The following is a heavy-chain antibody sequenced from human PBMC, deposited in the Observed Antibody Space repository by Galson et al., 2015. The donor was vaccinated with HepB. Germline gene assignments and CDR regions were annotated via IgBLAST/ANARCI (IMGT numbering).Heavy chain of an antibody. CDR1: GYTFTSYG. Sequence: SVKVSCKASGYTFTSYGISWVRQAPGQGLEWMGWISAYNGNTNYAQKLQGRVTMTTDTSTSTAYMELRSLRSEDTAVYYCARTAAAAPTAYYYGMDVWGQGTTVTVSS. V-gene: IGHV1-18*01. D-gene: IGHD6-13*01. J-gene: IGHJ6*02. CDR2: ISAYNGNT. CDR3: ARTAAAAPTAYYYGMDV.